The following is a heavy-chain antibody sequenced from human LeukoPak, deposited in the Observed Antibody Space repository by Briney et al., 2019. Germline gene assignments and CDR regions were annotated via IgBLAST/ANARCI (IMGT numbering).Heavy chain of an antibody. CDR2: INPNSGGT. Sequence: ASVKVSCKVSGYTFTGYYMHWVRQAPGQGLEWMGWINPNSGGTNYAQKFQGRVTMTRDTSISTAYMELSRLRSDDTAVYYCARGYYDFWSPSETQYYFDYWGQGTLVTVSS. CDR3: ARGYYDFWSPSETQYYFDY. V-gene: IGHV1-2*02. D-gene: IGHD3-3*01. CDR1: GYTFTGYY. J-gene: IGHJ4*02.